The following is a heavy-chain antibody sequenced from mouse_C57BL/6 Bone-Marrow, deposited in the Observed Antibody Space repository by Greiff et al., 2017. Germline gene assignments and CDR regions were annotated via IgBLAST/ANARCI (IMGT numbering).Heavy chain of an antibody. CDR2: IYPRSGNT. V-gene: IGHV1-81*01. CDR3: TRESTTVVARYAMDY. Sequence: QVQLQQSGAELARPGASVKLSCKASGYTFTSYGISWVQQRTGQGLEWIGEIYPRSGNTYYNETFKGKATLTADKSSSTAYMELRSLTSEDSAVYFCTRESTTVVARYAMDYWGQGTSVTVSS. D-gene: IGHD1-1*01. J-gene: IGHJ4*01. CDR1: GYTFTSYG.